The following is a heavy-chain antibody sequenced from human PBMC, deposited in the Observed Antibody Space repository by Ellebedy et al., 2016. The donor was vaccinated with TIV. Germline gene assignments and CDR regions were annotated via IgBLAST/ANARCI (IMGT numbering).Heavy chain of an antibody. Sequence: SETLSLTCTVSGGSISSYYWSWIRQPPGKGLEWIGYIYYSGSTNYNPSLKGRVAISVDTSKNQFSLKLSSVTAADTAVYYCARTYYYDSSGYSNHYYGMDVWGQGTTVTVSS. CDR3: ARTYYYDSSGYSNHYYGMDV. CDR1: GGSISSYY. D-gene: IGHD3-22*01. J-gene: IGHJ6*02. CDR2: IYYSGST. V-gene: IGHV4-59*01.